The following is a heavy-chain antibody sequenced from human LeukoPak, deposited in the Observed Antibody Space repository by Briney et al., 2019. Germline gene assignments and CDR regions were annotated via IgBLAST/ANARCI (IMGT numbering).Heavy chain of an antibody. D-gene: IGHD3-10*01. J-gene: IGHJ4*02. CDR1: GVSFSTYY. V-gene: IGHV4-34*01. Sequence: PSETLSLTCAVYGVSFSTYYWRWVRQPPGKGLGWVGEINNSGSTNYYPSLESRVTISIDTSKNQFSLKLSSVTAADTAVYYCAGYYYGTENYHNHPNFDYWGQGTLVTVSS. CDR3: AGYYYGTENYHNHPNFDY. CDR2: INNSGST.